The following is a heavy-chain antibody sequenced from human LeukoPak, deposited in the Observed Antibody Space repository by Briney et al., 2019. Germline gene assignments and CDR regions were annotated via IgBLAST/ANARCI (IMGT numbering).Heavy chain of an antibody. CDR2: IIPIFGTA. V-gene: IGHV1-69*05. CDR3: ARVYCSSTSCYYYYMDV. CDR1: GGTFSSYA. D-gene: IGHD2-2*01. Sequence: ASVKVSCKASGGTFSSYAISWVRQAPGQGLEWMGGIIPIFGTANYAQKFQGRVTITRNTSISTAYMELSSLRSEDTAVYYCARVYCSSTSCYYYYMDVWGKGTTVTVSS. J-gene: IGHJ6*03.